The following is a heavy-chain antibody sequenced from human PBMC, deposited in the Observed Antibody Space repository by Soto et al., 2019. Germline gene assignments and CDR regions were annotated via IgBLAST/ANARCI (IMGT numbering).Heavy chain of an antibody. D-gene: IGHD3-3*01. CDR1: GGSISSSSYY. V-gene: IGHV4-39*01. Sequence: SETLSLTCTVSGGSISSSSYYWGWIRQPPGKGLEWIGSIYYSGSTYYNPSLKSRVTISVDTSKNQFSLKLSSVTAADTAVYYCARRVGYYDFWSGYSLYYYYGMDVWGQGTTVTVSS. CDR3: ARRVGYYDFWSGYSLYYYYGMDV. J-gene: IGHJ6*02. CDR2: IYYSGST.